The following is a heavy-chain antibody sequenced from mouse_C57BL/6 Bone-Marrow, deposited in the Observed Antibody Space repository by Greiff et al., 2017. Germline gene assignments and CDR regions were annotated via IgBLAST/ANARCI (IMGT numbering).Heavy chain of an antibody. D-gene: IGHD2-10*02. CDR3: AGASILYYYAMDY. V-gene: IGHV5-6*01. J-gene: IGHJ4*01. Sequence: EVKVVESGGDLVKPGGSLKLSCAASGFTFSSYGMSWVRQTPDKRLEWVATISSGGSYTYYPDSVKGRFTISRDNAKNTLYLQMSSLKSEDTAMYYCAGASILYYYAMDYWGQGTSVTVSS. CDR2: ISSGGSYT. CDR1: GFTFSSYG.